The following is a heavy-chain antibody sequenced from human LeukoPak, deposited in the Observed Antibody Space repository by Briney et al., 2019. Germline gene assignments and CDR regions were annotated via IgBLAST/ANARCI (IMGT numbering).Heavy chain of an antibody. CDR1: GFILSDFD. J-gene: IGHJ5*02. CDR3: ARGNYDFAYDP. Sequence: PGGSLRLSCAASGFILSDFDMNWVRQAPGKGLEWVSYFSTSGSYIHYADSVEGRFTISRDDAKNSLYLQLDSLTVEDTAVYFCARGNYDFAYDPWGQGTLVTVSS. V-gene: IGHV3-21*01. CDR2: FSTSGSYI. D-gene: IGHD3-3*01.